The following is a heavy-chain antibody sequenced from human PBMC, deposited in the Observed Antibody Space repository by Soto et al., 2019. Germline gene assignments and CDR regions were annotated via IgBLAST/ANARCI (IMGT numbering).Heavy chain of an antibody. D-gene: IGHD2-15*01. CDR1: GFTFSNYA. CDR3: ARGLVVVVNQDYFDP. CDR2: ISDDGNNK. Sequence: QVQLVESGGGVVQPGRSLKLSCAASGFTFSNYAMHWVRQAPGKGLEWVAVISDDGNNKYYADSVKGRFTISRDDSKNTLYLQMITLRAEDTAVYYCARGLVVVVNQDYFDPWAQGTLVTVSS. V-gene: IGHV3-30-3*01. J-gene: IGHJ5*02.